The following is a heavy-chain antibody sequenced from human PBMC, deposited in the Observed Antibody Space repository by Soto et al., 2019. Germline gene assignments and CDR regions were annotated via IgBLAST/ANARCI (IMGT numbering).Heavy chain of an antibody. J-gene: IGHJ2*01. V-gene: IGHV4-31*03. CDR2: IYYSGST. CDR1: GGSISSGGYY. Sequence: QVQLQESGPGLVKPSQTLSLTCTVSGGSISSGGYYWSWIRQHPGKGLEWIGYIYYSGSTDYNPSLKSRVTISVDTSKNQFSLKLRSVTAADTAVYYCAGGRRGYSYGYVGWYFDLWGRGTLVTVSS. CDR3: AGGRRGYSYGYVGWYFDL. D-gene: IGHD5-18*01.